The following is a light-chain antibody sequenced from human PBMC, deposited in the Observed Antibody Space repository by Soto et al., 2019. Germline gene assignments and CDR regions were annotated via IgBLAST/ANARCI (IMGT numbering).Light chain of an antibody. CDR1: QSISDW. Sequence: DIQMTQSPSTLSASVGDRVSITCRASQSISDWLAWYQQKPGKAPKLLIYDISNLEIGVPSRFSGSGSGTDFTLTISCLQSEDFATYYCQQYYSYPLTFGGGTKVDI. J-gene: IGKJ4*01. CDR2: DIS. V-gene: IGKV1-5*01. CDR3: QQYYSYPLT.